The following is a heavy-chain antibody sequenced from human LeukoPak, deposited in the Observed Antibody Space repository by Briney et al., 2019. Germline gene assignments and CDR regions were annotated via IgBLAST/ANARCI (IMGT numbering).Heavy chain of an antibody. D-gene: IGHD1-26*01. CDR2: IKQDGNEK. Sequence: QPGGSLRLSCVASGFPFSSYWMSWVRQTPEKGLEWVANIKQDGNEKYYVDSVKGRFTISRDNAKNSLYLQMNSLRADDTAVYYCARDKIVGPTTLDYWGQGTLVTVSS. J-gene: IGHJ4*02. V-gene: IGHV3-7*01. CDR1: GFPFSSYW. CDR3: ARDKIVGPTTLDY.